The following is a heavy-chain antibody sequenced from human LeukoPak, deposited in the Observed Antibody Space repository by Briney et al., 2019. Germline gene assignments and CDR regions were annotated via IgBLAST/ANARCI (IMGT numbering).Heavy chain of an antibody. J-gene: IGHJ5*02. CDR2: IYYSGST. D-gene: IGHD3-16*01. CDR3: ARGGAPRNWFDP. V-gene: IGHV4-59*01. CDR1: GGSISRYY. Sequence: SETLSLTRTVSGGSISRYYWSWIRQPPGKGLEGIGYIYYSGSTNYNPSLTSRVTISVDTAKNQVSLKLSSVAAADTAVYYCARGGAPRNWFDPWGQGTLVTVSS.